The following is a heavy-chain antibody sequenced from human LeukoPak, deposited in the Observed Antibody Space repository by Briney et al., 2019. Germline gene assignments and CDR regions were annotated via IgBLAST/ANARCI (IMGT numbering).Heavy chain of an antibody. CDR2: IYYSGST. CDR1: GGSISSYY. V-gene: IGHV4-59*08. D-gene: IGHD3-3*01. J-gene: IGHJ3*02. Sequence: SETLSLTCTVSGGSISSYYWSWIRQPPGKGLEWIGDIYYSGSTNYNPSLKSRVTISLDASKTQFSLKLSSVTGADTAVYYCARRGHYDFWSGDDAFDIWGQGTMVTVSS. CDR3: ARRGHYDFWSGDDAFDI.